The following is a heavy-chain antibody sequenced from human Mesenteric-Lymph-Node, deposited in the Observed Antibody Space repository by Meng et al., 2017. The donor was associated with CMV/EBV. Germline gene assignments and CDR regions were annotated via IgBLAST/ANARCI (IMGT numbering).Heavy chain of an antibody. CDR3: ARVRYYGSGSYRALVDY. V-gene: IGHV4-34*01. Sequence: ESFSDYYWSWIRQPPGKGLEWIGEINHSGSTNHNPSLKSRVTISVDTSKNQFSLRLSSVTAADTAVYYCARVRYYGSGSYRALVDYWGQGTLVTVSS. CDR2: INHSGST. CDR1: ESFSDYY. J-gene: IGHJ4*02. D-gene: IGHD3-10*01.